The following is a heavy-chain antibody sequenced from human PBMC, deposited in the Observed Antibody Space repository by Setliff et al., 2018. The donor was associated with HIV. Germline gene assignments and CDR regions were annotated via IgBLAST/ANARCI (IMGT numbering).Heavy chain of an antibody. J-gene: IGHJ2*01. D-gene: IGHD2-15*01. CDR2: IYYSGST. CDR3: ARDQTDGGNGEWRFRPRDYWYCDL. Sequence: SETLSLTCTVSGGSISSYYWSWIRQPPGKGLEWIGYIYYSGSTNYNPSLKSRVTISVDTSKNQFSLKLSSVTAADTAVYYCARDQTDGGNGEWRFRPRDYWYCDLWGRGTLVTVSS. CDR1: GGSISSYY. V-gene: IGHV4-59*01.